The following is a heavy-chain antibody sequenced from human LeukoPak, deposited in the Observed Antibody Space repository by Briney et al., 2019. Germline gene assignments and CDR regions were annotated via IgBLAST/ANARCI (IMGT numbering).Heavy chain of an antibody. V-gene: IGHV1-18*01. J-gene: IGHJ4*02. CDR3: ARGAVGIAVSPRYDY. Sequence: ASVKVSCKASGYTFTSYGITWVRQAPGQGLEWMGWISAFNGNTNYAQKFQGRVTMTTDTSTSTAYMELRSLSSDDTAVYFCARGAVGIAVSPRYDYWGQGTLVTVSS. CDR2: ISAFNGNT. CDR1: GYTFTSYG. D-gene: IGHD6-19*01.